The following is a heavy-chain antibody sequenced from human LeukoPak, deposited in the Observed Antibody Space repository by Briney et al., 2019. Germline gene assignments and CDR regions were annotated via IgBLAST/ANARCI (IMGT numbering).Heavy chain of an antibody. J-gene: IGHJ4*02. CDR2: IYTSGST. V-gene: IGHV4-61*09. Sequence: SQTLSLTCTVSGGSISSGRYSWHWIRQPAGKGLEWIGHIYTSGSTSSNPSLKSRVTISVDTSKNQCSLMLNSVTVADTAVYYCARGGNWNSYYFDWWGQGTLVTVSS. CDR3: ARGGNWNSYYFDW. CDR1: GGSISSGRYS. D-gene: IGHD1-1*01.